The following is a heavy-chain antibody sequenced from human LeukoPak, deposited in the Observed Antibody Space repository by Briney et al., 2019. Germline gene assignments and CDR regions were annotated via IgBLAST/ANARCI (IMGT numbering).Heavy chain of an antibody. J-gene: IGHJ4*02. Sequence: GGSLRLSCAASGFTFSSYWMSWVRQAPGKGLEWVANIKQDGSEKYYVDSVKGRFTISRDNAKNSLYLQMNSLRAEDTALYYCAKDKSSIAATFDYWGQGTLVTVSS. CDR3: AKDKSSIAATFDY. D-gene: IGHD6-13*01. CDR1: GFTFSSYW. CDR2: IKQDGSEK. V-gene: IGHV3-7*03.